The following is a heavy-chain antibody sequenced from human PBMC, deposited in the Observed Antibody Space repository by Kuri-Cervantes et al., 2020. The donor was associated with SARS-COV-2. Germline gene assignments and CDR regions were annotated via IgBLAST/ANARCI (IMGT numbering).Heavy chain of an antibody. D-gene: IGHD5-18*01. CDR2: ISSSSSTI. CDR3: ARGYSYGYAVLDAFDI. Sequence: GESLKISCAASGFTFSSYSMNWVRQAPGEGLEWVSYISSSSSTIYYADSVKGRFTISRDNAKNSLYLQMNSLRAEDTAVYYCARGYSYGYAVLDAFDIWGQGTMVTVSS. J-gene: IGHJ3*02. V-gene: IGHV3-48*01. CDR1: GFTFSSYS.